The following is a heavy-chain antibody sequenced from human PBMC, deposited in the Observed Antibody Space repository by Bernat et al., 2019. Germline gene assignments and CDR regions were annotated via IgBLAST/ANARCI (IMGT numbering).Heavy chain of an antibody. Sequence: EVQLLESGGGLVQPGGCLRLSCAASGFTFSSNAMSWVRQAPGKGLEWVSAISGSGGSTNYADSVKGRFTISRDNSKNTLYLQMNSLRAEDTAVYYCAKGRLWVPWDYWGQGTLVTVSS. J-gene: IGHJ4*02. CDR1: GFTFSSNA. D-gene: IGHD3-16*01. V-gene: IGHV3-23*01. CDR2: ISGSGGST. CDR3: AKGRLWVPWDY.